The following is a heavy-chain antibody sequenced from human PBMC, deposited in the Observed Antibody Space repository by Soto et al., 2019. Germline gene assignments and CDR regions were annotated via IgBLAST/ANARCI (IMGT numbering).Heavy chain of an antibody. Sequence: EVQLVESGGDLVKPGGSLRVSCAASGFTFSNAWMSWVRQAPGKGLEWVGRIKTKTDGETTDYAAPVKGRFTISRDDSKNTLYLQMDSLRTEDTGVYYCSTDRTTGRTGFDYWGQGTLVAVSS. CDR3: STDRTTGRTGFDY. J-gene: IGHJ4*02. CDR1: GFTFSNAW. D-gene: IGHD4-17*01. V-gene: IGHV3-15*01. CDR2: IKTKTDGETT.